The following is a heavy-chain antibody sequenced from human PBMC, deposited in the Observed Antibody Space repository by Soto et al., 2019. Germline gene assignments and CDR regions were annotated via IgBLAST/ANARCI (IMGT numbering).Heavy chain of an antibody. J-gene: IGHJ4*02. V-gene: IGHV1-18*01. CDR3: ARAQSAVGGDF. CDR2: INTYNGKT. CDR1: GYTFTDYG. Sequence: QVQLVQSGAEVKKPGASVKVSCKASGYTFTDYGVSWVRQAPGQGLEWMGWINTYNGKTNYAPKFQARVTMTTDTSTTTAYMELRSLKTDDTAVYCCARAQSAVGGDFWGQGTLVTVSS. D-gene: IGHD2-15*01.